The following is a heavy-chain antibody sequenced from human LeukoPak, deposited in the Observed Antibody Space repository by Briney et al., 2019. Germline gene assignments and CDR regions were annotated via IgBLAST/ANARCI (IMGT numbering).Heavy chain of an antibody. J-gene: IGHJ4*02. D-gene: IGHD3-10*01. CDR2: IYHSGST. CDR3: ARVSTTRGFEY. V-gene: IGHV4-38-2*02. Sequence: SETLSLTCTVSGYSISSGYYWGWIRQPPGKGLEWIGNIYHSGSTYYNPSLKSRVTISVDTSKNQFSLKLSSVTAADTAVYYCARVSTTRGFEYWGQGTLVTVSS. CDR1: GYSISSGYY.